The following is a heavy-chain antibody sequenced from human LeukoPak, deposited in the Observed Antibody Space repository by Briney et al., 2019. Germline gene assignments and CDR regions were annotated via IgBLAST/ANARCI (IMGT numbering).Heavy chain of an antibody. D-gene: IGHD6-6*01. CDR1: GGTFSSYA. CDR3: ARSRVSIDAFDI. Sequence: SVKVSCKASGGTFSSYAISWVRQAPGQGLEWMGGIIPIFGTANYAQKLQGRVTITTDESTSTAYMELSSLRSEDTAVYYCARSRVSIDAFDIWGQGTMVTVSS. J-gene: IGHJ3*02. V-gene: IGHV1-69*05. CDR2: IIPIFGTA.